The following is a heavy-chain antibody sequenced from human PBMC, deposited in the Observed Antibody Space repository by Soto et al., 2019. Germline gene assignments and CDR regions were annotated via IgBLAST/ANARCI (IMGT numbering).Heavy chain of an antibody. D-gene: IGHD3-22*01. Sequence: GGSLRLSCAASGFTFDDYAMHWVRQAPGKGLEWVSGISWNSGSIGYADSVKGRFTISRDNAKNSLYLQMNSLRAEDTALYYCAKDISGMIVDTDGMDVWGQGTTVTVSS. CDR2: ISWNSGSI. J-gene: IGHJ6*02. CDR3: AKDISGMIVDTDGMDV. V-gene: IGHV3-9*01. CDR1: GFTFDDYA.